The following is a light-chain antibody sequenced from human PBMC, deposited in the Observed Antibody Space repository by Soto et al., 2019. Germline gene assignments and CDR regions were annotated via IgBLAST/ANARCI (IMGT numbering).Light chain of an antibody. Sequence: QSVLTQPASVSGSPRQSITISCTGTSSDVGAYNYVSWYQQYPGKAPKLMIYEVNNRPSGVSNRFSGSKSGNTASLTISGLQAEDEADYYCSSYVGATTYVFGSGTKVTVL. CDR1: SSDVGAYNY. CDR3: SSYVGATTYV. V-gene: IGLV2-14*01. CDR2: EVN. J-gene: IGLJ1*01.